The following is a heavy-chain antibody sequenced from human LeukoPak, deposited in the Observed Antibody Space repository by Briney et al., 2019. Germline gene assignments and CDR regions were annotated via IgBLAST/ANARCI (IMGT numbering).Heavy chain of an antibody. J-gene: IGHJ6*03. CDR1: GGTFSSYA. Sequence: GASVKVSCKASGGTFSSYAISWVRQAPGQGLGWMGGIIPIFGTANYAQKFQGRVTITTDESTSTAYMELSSLRSEDTAVYYCARVRDYYGSGNYYYYMDVWGKGTTVTVSS. V-gene: IGHV1-69*05. D-gene: IGHD3-10*01. CDR2: IIPIFGTA. CDR3: ARVRDYYGSGNYYYYMDV.